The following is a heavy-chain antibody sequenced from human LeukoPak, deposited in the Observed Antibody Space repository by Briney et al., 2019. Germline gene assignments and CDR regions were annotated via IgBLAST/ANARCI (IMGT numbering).Heavy chain of an antibody. J-gene: IGHJ5*02. V-gene: IGHV4-59*04. D-gene: IGHD2-15*01. Sequence: ETPSLTCTVSGGSISSYYWSWIRQPPGKGLEWIGYIYYSGTTHYNPSLKSRVTMSVDTSKNQFSLKLSAVTAADTAVYYCARQFHGSWYVDDLWGQGTSVSSSS. CDR2: IYYSGTT. CDR3: ARQFHGSWYVDDL. CDR1: GGSISSYY.